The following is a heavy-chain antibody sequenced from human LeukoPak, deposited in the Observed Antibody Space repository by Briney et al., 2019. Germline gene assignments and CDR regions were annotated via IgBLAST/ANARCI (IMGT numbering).Heavy chain of an antibody. Sequence: GASVKVSCKASGGTFSNYAINWVRQAPGQGLEWMGRIIPILGIANYAQKFQGRVTITADKSTSTAYMELSSLRAEDTAIYYCAEVESSYCRIWGQGTLVTVSS. V-gene: IGHV1-69*04. CDR1: GGTFSNYA. CDR3: AEVESSYCRI. CDR2: IIPILGIA. D-gene: IGHD3-10*01. J-gene: IGHJ4*02.